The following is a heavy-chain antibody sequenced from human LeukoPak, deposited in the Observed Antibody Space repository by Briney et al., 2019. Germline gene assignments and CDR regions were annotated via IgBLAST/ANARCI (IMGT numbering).Heavy chain of an antibody. CDR2: INSDGSST. D-gene: IGHD6-13*01. CDR3: AKSGTRSSWSPRVKTYFDY. Sequence: GGTLRLSCAVSGFTFSSYWMHWGRHVPGQGLVWVSRINSDGSSTTYADPVKGPFSISRDNAKNTLYLQMNSLRAEDTAVYSCAKSGTRSSWSPRVKTYFDYWGQETLVTVSS. V-gene: IGHV3-74*01. CDR1: GFTFSSYW. J-gene: IGHJ4*02.